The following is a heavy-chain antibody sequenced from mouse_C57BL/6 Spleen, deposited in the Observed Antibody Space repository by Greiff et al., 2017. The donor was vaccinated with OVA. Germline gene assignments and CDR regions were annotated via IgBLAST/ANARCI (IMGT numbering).Heavy chain of an antibody. Sequence: EVKLQESGPGLVKPSQSLSLTCSVTGYSITSGYYWNWIRQFPGNKLEWMGYISYDGSNNYNPSLKNRISITRDTSKNQFFLKLNSVTTEDTATYYCARESNYWYFDVWGTGTTVTVSS. CDR1: GYSITSGYY. CDR2: ISYDGSN. CDR3: ARESNYWYFDV. V-gene: IGHV3-6*01. J-gene: IGHJ1*03. D-gene: IGHD2-5*01.